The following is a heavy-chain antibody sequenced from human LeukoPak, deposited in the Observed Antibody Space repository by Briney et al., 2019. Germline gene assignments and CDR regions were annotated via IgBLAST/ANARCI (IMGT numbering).Heavy chain of an antibody. CDR1: GFAFNTYS. V-gene: IGHV3-48*01. D-gene: IGHD3-3*01. Sequence: GGSLRLSCAASGFAFNTYSMNWVRQAPGKGLEWISSITSSSSPIYYADSVKGRFTVPRDNAKNTLYLQMNSLIFEDTALYYCAKDGFNYTSRDNDGFDTWGQGTMVTVSS. CDR2: ITSSSSPI. J-gene: IGHJ3*02. CDR3: AKDGFNYTSRDNDGFDT.